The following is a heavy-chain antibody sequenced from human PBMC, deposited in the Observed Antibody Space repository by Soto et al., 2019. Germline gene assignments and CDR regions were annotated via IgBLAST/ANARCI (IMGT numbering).Heavy chain of an antibody. Sequence: PGGSLRLSCAASGFTFTNYAMTWVRQSPGKGLEWVSGISASGGSTYYADFVKGRFTISRDNSKNTLFLQMNSLRAEDTALYYCAKDRGSLYTSSSPLDFWGQGTLVTVSS. J-gene: IGHJ4*02. CDR3: AKDRGSLYTSSSPLDF. V-gene: IGHV3-23*01. D-gene: IGHD6-6*01. CDR1: GFTFTNYA. CDR2: ISASGGST.